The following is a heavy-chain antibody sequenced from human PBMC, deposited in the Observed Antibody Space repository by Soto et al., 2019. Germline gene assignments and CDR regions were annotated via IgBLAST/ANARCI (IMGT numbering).Heavy chain of an antibody. Sequence: ASVKVSCKASGYTFTSYDINWVRQATGQGLEWMGWMNPNSGNTGYAQKFQGRVTMTRNTSISTAYMELSSLRSEDTAVYYCARSGLEDWLFNPNYYYYMDVWGKGTTVTVSS. CDR2: MNPNSGNT. CDR3: ARSGLEDWLFNPNYYYYMDV. V-gene: IGHV1-8*01. J-gene: IGHJ6*03. CDR1: GYTFTSYD. D-gene: IGHD3-9*01.